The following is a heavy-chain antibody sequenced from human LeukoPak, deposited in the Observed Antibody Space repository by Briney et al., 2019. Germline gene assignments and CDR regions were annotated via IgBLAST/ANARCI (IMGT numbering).Heavy chain of an antibody. D-gene: IGHD3-3*01. V-gene: IGHV3-7*01. CDR2: IKQDGSEK. CDR1: GFTFSSYW. Sequence: GGSLRLSCAASGFTFSSYWMTWVRQAPGKGLEWVANIKQDGSEKYYVDSVKGRFTISRDNAKNSLFLQMNTLRAGDTAVYYCARSEYHFWSTYPFDYWGQGTLVTVSP. CDR3: ARSEYHFWSTYPFDY. J-gene: IGHJ4*02.